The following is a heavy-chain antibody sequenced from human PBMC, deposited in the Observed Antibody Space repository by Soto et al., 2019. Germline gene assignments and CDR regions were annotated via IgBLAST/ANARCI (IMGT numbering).Heavy chain of an antibody. J-gene: IGHJ4*02. CDR1: GYSFTSYW. CDR3: ARRRGAVAGTRVLYYFDY. D-gene: IGHD6-19*01. CDR2: IYPGDSDT. Sequence: GESLKISCKGSGYSFTSYWISWVRQIPGKGLEWMGIIYPGDSDTRYSPSFQGQVTISADKSISTAYLQWSSLKASDTAMYYCARRRGAVAGTRVLYYFDYWGQGTLVSVSS. V-gene: IGHV5-51*01.